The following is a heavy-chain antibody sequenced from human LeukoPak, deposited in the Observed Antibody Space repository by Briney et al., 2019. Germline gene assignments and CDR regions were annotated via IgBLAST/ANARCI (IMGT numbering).Heavy chain of an antibody. CDR3: ARYEAAAGVDAFDI. J-gene: IGHJ3*02. CDR2: ISAYNGNT. CDR1: GYTFTSYG. V-gene: IGHV1-18*01. D-gene: IGHD6-13*01. Sequence: GASVKASCKASGYTFTSYGISWVRQAPGQGLEWMGWISAYNGNTNYAQKLQGRVTMTTDTSTSTAYMELRSLRSDDTAVYYCARYEAAAGVDAFDIWGQGTMVTVSS.